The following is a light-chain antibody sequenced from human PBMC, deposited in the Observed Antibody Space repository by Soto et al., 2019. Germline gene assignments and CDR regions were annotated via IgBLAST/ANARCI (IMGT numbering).Light chain of an antibody. V-gene: IGKV3-11*01. Sequence: EIVLKQSPATLSLSPGERATLSCRASQIVISYLAWYQHNPGQAPRLLIYDASNRATGIPAMFIGIGSGTDVTLASSSLEPEDCAVFYCQQHSNWPITFGQGTRLEI. CDR3: QQHSNWPIT. CDR1: QIVISY. J-gene: IGKJ5*01. CDR2: DAS.